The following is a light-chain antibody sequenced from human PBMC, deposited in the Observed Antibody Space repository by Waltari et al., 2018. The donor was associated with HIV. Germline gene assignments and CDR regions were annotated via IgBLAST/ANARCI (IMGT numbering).Light chain of an antibody. V-gene: IGLV2-8*01. J-gene: IGLJ1*01. Sequence: QSALTQPPSASGSPGQSVTLSCTGTSTDVGGYKYVSWYQHHPGKAPKLIIYEVNKRPSGVPDRFSGSKSGNTASLTVSGLQTEDEADYYCSSYTGTNNYVFGTGTKVTVL. CDR2: EVN. CDR1: STDVGGYKY. CDR3: SSYTGTNNYV.